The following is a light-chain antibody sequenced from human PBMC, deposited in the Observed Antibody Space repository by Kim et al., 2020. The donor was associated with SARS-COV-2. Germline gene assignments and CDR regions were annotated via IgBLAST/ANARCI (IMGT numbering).Light chain of an antibody. Sequence: SPGQSATLSCRASHSVSSSYLAWYQQTPGQAPRLLIYGASSRATGIPDRFSGSGYGTDFTLTISRLEPEDFAVYYCPQYGSSPCTFGQGTKADI. CDR1: HSVSSSY. CDR2: GAS. V-gene: IGKV3-20*01. J-gene: IGKJ1*01. CDR3: PQYGSSPCT.